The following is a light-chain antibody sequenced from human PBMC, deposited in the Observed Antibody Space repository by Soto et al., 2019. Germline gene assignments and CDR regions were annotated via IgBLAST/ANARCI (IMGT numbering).Light chain of an antibody. CDR3: QPYNSYPLT. Sequence: DIQMTQSPSTLSASVGDRVTITCRASQSISSWLAWYQQKPGKAPKLLIYKASSLESGVPSRFSGSGSGTEFTLTISSLQPDDFATYYCQPYNSYPLTFGQGTKVEIK. CDR2: KAS. V-gene: IGKV1-5*03. J-gene: IGKJ1*01. CDR1: QSISSW.